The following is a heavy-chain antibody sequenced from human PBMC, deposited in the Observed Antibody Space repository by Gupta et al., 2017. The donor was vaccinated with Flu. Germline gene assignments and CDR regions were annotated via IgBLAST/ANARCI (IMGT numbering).Heavy chain of an antibody. Sequence: RQAPRKGLEWVAVISYDGSNKFFRDSGRSRFTISRDNSRSTLYLQMNILRAEDTAVYHCAKDRYNSCWYGGDYWRQGTLVTVSS. CDR2: ISYDGSNK. D-gene: IGHD6-19*01. V-gene: IGHV3-30*18. J-gene: IGHJ4*02. CDR3: AKDRYNSCWYGGDY.